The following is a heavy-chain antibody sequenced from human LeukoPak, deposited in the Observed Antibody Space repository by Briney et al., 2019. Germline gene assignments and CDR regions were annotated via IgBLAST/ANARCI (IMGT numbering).Heavy chain of an antibody. J-gene: IGHJ4*02. CDR2: IYSGGST. D-gene: IGHD3-22*01. Sequence: GGSLRLSCAASGFTVSSNYMSWVRQAPGKGLEWVSGIYSGGSTYYADSVKGRFTISRDNSKNTLYLQMNSLRAEDTAVYYCARHGLLLRRGGDYWGQGTLVTVSS. V-gene: IGHV3-66*04. CDR1: GFTVSSNY. CDR3: ARHGLLLRRGGDY.